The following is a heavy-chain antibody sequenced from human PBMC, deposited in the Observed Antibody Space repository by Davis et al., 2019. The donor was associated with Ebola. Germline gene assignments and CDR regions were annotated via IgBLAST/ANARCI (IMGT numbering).Heavy chain of an antibody. V-gene: IGHV1-69*06. D-gene: IGHD6-19*01. CDR1: RGTFSSYA. CDR3: ARVSGWGPYNWFDP. CDR2: IIPIFGTA. J-gene: IGHJ5*02. Sequence: SVKVSCKASRGTFSSYAISWVRQAPGQGLEWVEGIIPIFGTANYAQKFQGRVTITADKSTSTAYMELSSLRSEDTAVYYCARVSGWGPYNWFDPWGQGTLVTVSS.